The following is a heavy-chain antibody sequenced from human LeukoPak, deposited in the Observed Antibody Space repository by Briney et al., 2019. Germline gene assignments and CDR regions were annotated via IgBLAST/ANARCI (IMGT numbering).Heavy chain of an antibody. CDR3: ARVSGSRWELDY. D-gene: IGHD1-26*01. V-gene: IGHV4-61*02. J-gene: IGHJ4*02. Sequence: PSQTLSLTCTVSGGSIRSGSYYWSWIRQPAGKGLEWIGRIYSSGTTNYNPSLKSRVTISVDTSKNQFSLKLSSVTAADTAVYYCARVSGSRWELDYWGQGTLVTVSS. CDR1: GGSIRSGSYY. CDR2: IYSSGTT.